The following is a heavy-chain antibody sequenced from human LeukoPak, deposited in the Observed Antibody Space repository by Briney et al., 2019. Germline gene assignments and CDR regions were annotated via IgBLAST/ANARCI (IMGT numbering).Heavy chain of an antibody. D-gene: IGHD1-1*01. V-gene: IGHV4-31*03. CDR1: GGSISSGGYY. CDR2: IYYSGST. J-gene: IGHJ4*02. CDR3: AGGTFPTFDY. Sequence: SETLSLTCTVSGGSISSGGYYWSWIRQHPGKGLEWIGYIYYSGSTYYNPSLKSRVTISVDTSKNQFSLKLSSVTAADTAVYYCAGGTFPTFDYWGQGTLVTVSS.